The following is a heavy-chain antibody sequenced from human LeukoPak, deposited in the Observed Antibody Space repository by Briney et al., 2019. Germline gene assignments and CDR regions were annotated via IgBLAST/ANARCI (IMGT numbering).Heavy chain of an antibody. J-gene: IGHJ4*02. CDR1: GGSINYYY. V-gene: IGHV4-59*01. CDR3: ARDRGYSSSWYVDY. Sequence: PSETLSLTCTVSGGSINYYYWMWIRQPPGKGLEWIGYIYYSGSTNYNPSLKSRVTISVDTSKNQFSLKLSSVTAADTAVYYCARDRGYSSSWYVDYWGQGTLVTVSS. CDR2: IYYSGST. D-gene: IGHD6-13*01.